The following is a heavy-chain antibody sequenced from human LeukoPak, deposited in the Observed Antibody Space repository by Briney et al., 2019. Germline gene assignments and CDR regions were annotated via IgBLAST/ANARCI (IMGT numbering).Heavy chain of an antibody. CDR2: ISSSSSTI. CDR3: ARENQGYCSSTSCSYFDS. J-gene: IGHJ4*01. Sequence: GGSLRLSCAASGFTFSSHSMNWVRQAPGKGLEWVSYISSSSSTIYYVDSVKGRFTISRDNAKNSLYLQVNSLRAEDTAVYYCARENQGYCSSTSCSYFDSWGHGTLVTVSS. D-gene: IGHD2-2*01. V-gene: IGHV3-48*01. CDR1: GFTFSSHS.